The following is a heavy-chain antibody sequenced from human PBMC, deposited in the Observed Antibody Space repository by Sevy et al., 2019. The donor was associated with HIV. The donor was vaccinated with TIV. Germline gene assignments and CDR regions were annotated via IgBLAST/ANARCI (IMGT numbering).Heavy chain of an antibody. Sequence: VGSLRLSCAVSGIIFTTSGMHWVRQAPGKGLEWVAVISYDGRNKFYGDSVKGRFIISRDNSKNILYLQMNSLRVEDTAVYYCAKDFTGYNGMDVWGQGTMVTVSS. CDR1: GIIFTTSG. D-gene: IGHD3-9*01. CDR2: ISYDGRNK. J-gene: IGHJ6*02. CDR3: AKDFTGYNGMDV. V-gene: IGHV3-30*18.